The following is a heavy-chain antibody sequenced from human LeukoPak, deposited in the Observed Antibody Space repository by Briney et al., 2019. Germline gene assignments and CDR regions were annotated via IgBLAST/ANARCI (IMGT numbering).Heavy chain of an antibody. CDR2: IYYSGST. Sequence: SETLSLTCTVSGSSISSYYWSWIRQPPGKGLEWIGYIYYSGSTNYNPSLKSRVTISVDTSKNQFSLKLSSVTAADTAVYYCARVRPRYYMDVWGKGTMVTVSS. D-gene: IGHD1-14*01. V-gene: IGHV4-59*01. CDR3: ARVRPRYYMDV. CDR1: GSSISSYY. J-gene: IGHJ6*03.